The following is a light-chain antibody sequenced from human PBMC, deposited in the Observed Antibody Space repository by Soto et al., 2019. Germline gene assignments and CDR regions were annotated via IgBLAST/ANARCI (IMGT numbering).Light chain of an antibody. V-gene: IGKV1-39*01. CDR3: QQTYTTPRT. J-gene: IGKJ1*01. CDR1: QSISSY. Sequence: DIQMTQSPSSLSAFVGDRVTITCRASQSISSYLNWYQQKPGEAPKLLIYAASNLQSGVPSRFSGSGSGTEFTLTITSLQPEDFAIYYCQQTYTTPRTFGQGTKVDIK. CDR2: AAS.